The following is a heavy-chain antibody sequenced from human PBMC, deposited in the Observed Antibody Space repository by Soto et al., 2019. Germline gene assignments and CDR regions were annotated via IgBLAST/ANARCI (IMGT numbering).Heavy chain of an antibody. CDR1: GGSISSYY. CDR2: IDTSGTT. J-gene: IGHJ6*02. Sequence: SETLSLTCTVSGGSISSYYVSWIRQSAGKGLEWIGRIDTSGTTNYNPSLKSRVTMSVDASKNHFPLNLSSVTAADTAVYYCARGPRGYVYYHGMDVWGQGTTVTVSS. V-gene: IGHV4-4*07. D-gene: IGHD3-10*01. CDR3: ARGPRGYVYYHGMDV.